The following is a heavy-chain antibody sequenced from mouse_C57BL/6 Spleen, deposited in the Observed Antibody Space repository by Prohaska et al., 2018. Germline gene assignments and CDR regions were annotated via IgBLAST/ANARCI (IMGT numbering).Heavy chain of an antibody. CDR2: SVPGSGST. CDR1: GYTFTGYW. V-gene: IGHV1-9*01. CDR3: ARELFAY. D-gene: IGHD1-1*01. Sequence: QVQLQQSGAELMKHGASVKLSCKATGYTFTGYWIESVKQRHGHGLEWIGESVPGSGSTNYNEKFKGKATFTADTSSITAYMELSSLTTVDSAIYDCARELFAYWGQGTLVTVSA. J-gene: IGHJ3*01.